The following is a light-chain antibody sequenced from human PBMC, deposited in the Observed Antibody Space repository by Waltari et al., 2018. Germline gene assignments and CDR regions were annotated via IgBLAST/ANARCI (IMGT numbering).Light chain of an antibody. CDR2: WAS. V-gene: IGKV4-1*01. CDR1: QSVLYRANNKDY. Sequence: IVMTQSPKSLAVSLGERASINCRSSQSVLYRANNKDYVAWYQPRPGQPPKLLIFWASIRESGVPDRFNGSGSGTSFTLTINNVQAEDVALYYCQHHLSFGGGTRVEI. CDR3: QHHLS. J-gene: IGKJ4*01.